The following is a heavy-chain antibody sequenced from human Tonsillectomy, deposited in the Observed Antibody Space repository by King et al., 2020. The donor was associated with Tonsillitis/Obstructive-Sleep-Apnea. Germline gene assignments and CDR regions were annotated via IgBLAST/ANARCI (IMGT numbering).Heavy chain of an antibody. D-gene: IGHD3-3*01. CDR1: GFTFSSYE. J-gene: IGHJ4*02. V-gene: IGHV3-48*03. CDR3: ARVMYYDFWSGPNGGFDY. Sequence: VQLVESGGGLVQPGGSLRLSCAASGFTFSSYEMNWVRQAPGKGLEWVSYISSSGSTIYYADSVKGRFTISRDNAKNSLYLQMNSLRAEETAVYYCARVMYYDFWSGPNGGFDYWGQGTLVTVSS. CDR2: ISSSGSTI.